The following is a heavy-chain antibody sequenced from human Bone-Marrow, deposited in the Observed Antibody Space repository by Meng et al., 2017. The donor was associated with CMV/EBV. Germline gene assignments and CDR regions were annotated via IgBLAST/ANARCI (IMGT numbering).Heavy chain of an antibody. V-gene: IGHV3-7*01. J-gene: IGHJ4*02. D-gene: IGHD2-2*01. CDR1: GFTFSDNW. Sequence: GESLKISCAASGFTFSDNWMSWVRQAPGKGLEWVASINQGAIETHYMDSVKGRFTISRDNAKNSLYLQMNSLRAEDTAIYHCARYRAHPEYWGQGTLVTVSS. CDR3: ARYRAHPEY. CDR2: INQGAIET.